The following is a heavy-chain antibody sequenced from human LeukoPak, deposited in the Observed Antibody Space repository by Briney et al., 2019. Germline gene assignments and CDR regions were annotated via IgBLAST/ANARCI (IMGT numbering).Heavy chain of an antibody. D-gene: IGHD6-19*01. V-gene: IGHV1-46*01. J-gene: IGHJ4*02. CDR2: INPSGGST. CDR3: ARDQGAVAGTGDLDY. Sequence: ASVKVSCKASGYTFTSYYTHWVRQAPGQGLEWMGIINPSGGSTSYAQKFQGRVTMTRDTSTSTVYMELSSLRSEDTAVYYCARDQGAVAGTGDLDYWGQGTLVTVSS. CDR1: GYTFTSYY.